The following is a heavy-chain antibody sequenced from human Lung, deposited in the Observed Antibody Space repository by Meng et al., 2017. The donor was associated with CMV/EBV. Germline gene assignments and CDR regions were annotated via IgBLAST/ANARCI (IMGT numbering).Heavy chain of an antibody. J-gene: IGHJ4*02. CDR2: IYHSGST. CDR3: ARADKVRFDY. V-gene: IGHV4-39*07. Sequence: QLQVQEWGPGLGKLSETLSPTCTVSGGSISSNGYYWDWVRQPPGKGLEWIGAIYHSGSTSYNPSLQSRVTMFVDTSKNQFSLMLTSVTATDTAVYYCARADKVRFDYWGQGTLVTVSS. CDR1: GGSISSNGYY.